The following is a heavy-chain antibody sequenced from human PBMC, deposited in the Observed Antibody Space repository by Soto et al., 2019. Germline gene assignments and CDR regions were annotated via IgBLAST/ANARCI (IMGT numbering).Heavy chain of an antibody. CDR3: ARVPCISNSCYGYYGMDV. CDR1: GFTFSSYA. CDR2: ISYDGSNK. V-gene: IGHV3-30-3*01. Sequence: QVQLVESGGGVVQPGRSLRLSCAASGFTFSSYAMHWVRQAPGKGLEWVAVISYDGSNKYYADSVKGRFTISRDNSKNTLYLQMNSLRAEDTAVYYCARVPCISNSCYGYYGMDVWGQGTTVTVSS. J-gene: IGHJ6*02. D-gene: IGHD2-2*01.